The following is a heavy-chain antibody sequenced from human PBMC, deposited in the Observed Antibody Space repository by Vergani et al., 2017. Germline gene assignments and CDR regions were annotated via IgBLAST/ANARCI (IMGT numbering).Heavy chain of an antibody. Sequence: EVQLLESGGGWVQPGGSLRLSCVASGFTSAGYAMHWVRQAPGKGLEWVSGISWNSNSIGYADSVKGRFTISRDNAKNSLYLQMNSLRAEDTALYYCAKDLGTSSGGGWFDPWGQGTLVTVSS. V-gene: IGHV3-9*02. J-gene: IGHJ5*02. D-gene: IGHD6-6*01. CDR1: GFTSAGYA. CDR2: ISWNSNSI. CDR3: AKDLGTSSGGGWFDP.